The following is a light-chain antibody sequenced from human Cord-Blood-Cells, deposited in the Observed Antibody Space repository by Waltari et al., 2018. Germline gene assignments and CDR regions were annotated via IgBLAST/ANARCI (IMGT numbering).Light chain of an antibody. CDR3: MQALQTLLT. V-gene: IGKV2-28*01. Sequence: DIVVTQSPLSLPVTPREPDSLSCRSSQSLLHSNGYNYLDWYLQKPGQSPQLLIYLGSNRASGVPDRFSGSGSGTDFTLKISRVEAEDVGVYYCMQALQTLLTFGGGTKVEIK. CDR1: QSLLHSNGYNY. J-gene: IGKJ4*01. CDR2: LGS.